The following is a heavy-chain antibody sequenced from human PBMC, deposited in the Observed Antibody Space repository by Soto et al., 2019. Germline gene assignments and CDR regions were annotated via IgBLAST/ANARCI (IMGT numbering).Heavy chain of an antibody. CDR3: AKGVRRYSSSSARDY. V-gene: IGHV3-23*01. J-gene: IGHJ4*02. D-gene: IGHD6-13*01. CDR2: ISGSGGST. Sequence: EVQLLESGGGFVQPGGSLRLSCAASGFTFSSYAMSWVRQAPGKGLEWVSAISGSGGSTYYADSVKGRFTISRDNSKNTLYLQMNSRRAEDTAVYYCAKGVRRYSSSSARDYWGQGTLVTVSS. CDR1: GFTFSSYA.